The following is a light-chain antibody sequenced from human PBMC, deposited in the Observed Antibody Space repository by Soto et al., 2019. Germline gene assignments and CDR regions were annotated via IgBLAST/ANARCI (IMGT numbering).Light chain of an antibody. Sequence: ALTQPASVSGSPGQSITISCTGTSSDVGSYNLVSWYQQHPGKAPKLMIYEGSKRPSGVSNRFSGSKSGNTASLTISGLQAEDEADYYCCSYAGSTNVFGTGTKVTVL. CDR2: EGS. J-gene: IGLJ1*01. CDR3: CSYAGSTNV. V-gene: IGLV2-23*03. CDR1: SSDVGSYNL.